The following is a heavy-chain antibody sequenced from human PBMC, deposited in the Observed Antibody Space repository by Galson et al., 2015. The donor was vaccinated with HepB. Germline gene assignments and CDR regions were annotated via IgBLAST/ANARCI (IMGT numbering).Heavy chain of an antibody. Sequence: SVKVSCKASGYTFTSYDINWVRQATGQGLEWMGWMNPNSGNTGYAQKFQGRVTMTRNTSISTAYMELSSLRSEDTAVYYCARGRGWQLALRVDYWGQGTLVTVSS. CDR1: GYTFTSYD. V-gene: IGHV1-8*01. J-gene: IGHJ4*02. CDR3: ARGRGWQLALRVDY. D-gene: IGHD6-6*01. CDR2: MNPNSGNT.